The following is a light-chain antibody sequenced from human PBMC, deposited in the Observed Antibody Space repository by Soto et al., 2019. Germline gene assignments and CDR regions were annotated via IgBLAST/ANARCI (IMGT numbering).Light chain of an antibody. CDR2: TAS. J-gene: IGKJ1*01. CDR1: QGISTY. Sequence: IQLTQSPSSLSASVGDRVTITCRASQGISTYLAWYQQKPGKVPKLLIYTASTLHSGVPSRFSGSGSGTDFTLTIRSLQPEDFATYYCQKYGSAPGTFGQGTKVDIK. CDR3: QKYGSAPGT. V-gene: IGKV1-27*01.